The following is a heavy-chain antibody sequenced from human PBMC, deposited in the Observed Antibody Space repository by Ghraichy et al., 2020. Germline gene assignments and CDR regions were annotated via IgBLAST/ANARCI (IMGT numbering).Heavy chain of an antibody. CDR3: ARDRSGGNAPNLDY. CDR1: GFTVSSNY. CDR2: IYSGGST. D-gene: IGHD4-23*01. J-gene: IGHJ4*02. Sequence: GESLNISCAASGFTVSSNYMSWVRQAPGKGLEWVSVIYSGGSTYYADSVKGRFTISRDNSKNTLYLQMNSLRAEDTAVYYCARDRSGGNAPNLDYWGQGTLVTVSS. V-gene: IGHV3-66*01.